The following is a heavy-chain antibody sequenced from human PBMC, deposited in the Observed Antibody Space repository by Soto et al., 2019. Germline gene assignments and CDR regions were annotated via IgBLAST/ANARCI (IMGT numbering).Heavy chain of an antibody. V-gene: IGHV3-30*18. Sequence: VGSLRLSCAASGFTFSSYGMHWVRQAPGKGLEWVAVISYDGSNKYYADSVKGRFTISRDNSKNTLYLQMNSLRAEDTAVYYCAKELVNYYYYYGMDVWGQGTTVTVSS. J-gene: IGHJ6*02. CDR2: ISYDGSNK. CDR1: GFTFSSYG. CDR3: AKELVNYYYYYGMDV.